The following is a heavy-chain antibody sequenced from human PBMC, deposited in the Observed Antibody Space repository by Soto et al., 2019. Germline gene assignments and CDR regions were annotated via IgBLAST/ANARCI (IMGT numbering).Heavy chain of an antibody. D-gene: IGHD2-2*01. Sequence: PGESLKISCTGFGYTFTTFWIRWVHQMPGRGLEWMGRIDPRDSYTNYSPSFQGHVTISADKSISTAYLQWGSLKASATAMYYCARLYCSSSTCDSWFDPWGQGTLVTVSS. CDR2: IDPRDSYT. J-gene: IGHJ5*02. CDR3: ARLYCSSSTCDSWFDP. CDR1: GYTFTTFW. V-gene: IGHV5-10-1*01.